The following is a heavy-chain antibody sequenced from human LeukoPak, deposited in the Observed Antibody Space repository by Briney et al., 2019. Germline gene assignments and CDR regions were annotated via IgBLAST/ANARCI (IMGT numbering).Heavy chain of an antibody. CDR3: ARVFGGSYSGFGY. CDR2: IIPIFGTA. D-gene: IGHD1-26*01. J-gene: IGHJ4*02. V-gene: IGHV1-69*05. CDR1: GYTFTSYA. Sequence: SVKVSCKASGYTFTSYAISWVRQAPGQGLEWMGGIIPIFGTANYAQKFQGRVAITTDESTSTAYMELSSLRSEDTAVYYCARVFGGSYSGFGYWGQGTLVTVSS.